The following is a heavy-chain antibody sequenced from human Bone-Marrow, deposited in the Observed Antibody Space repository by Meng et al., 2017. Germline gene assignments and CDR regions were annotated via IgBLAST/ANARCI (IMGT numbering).Heavy chain of an antibody. V-gene: IGHV3-15*01. CDR3: TTDGYYYDSSGSPY. CDR2: IKSKTDGGTT. Sequence: GGSLRLSCAASGFTFSNAWMSWVRQAPGKGLEWVGRIKSKTDGGTTDYAAPVKGRSTISGDDSKNTLYLQMNSLKTEDTAVYYCTTDGYYYDSSGSPYWGQGTLVTVSS. CDR1: GFTFSNAW. D-gene: IGHD3-22*01. J-gene: IGHJ4*02.